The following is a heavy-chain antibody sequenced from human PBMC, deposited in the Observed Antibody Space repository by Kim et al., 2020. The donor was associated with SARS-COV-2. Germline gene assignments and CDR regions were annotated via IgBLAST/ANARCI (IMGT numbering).Heavy chain of an antibody. V-gene: IGHV3-48*03. J-gene: IGHJ5*02. D-gene: IGHD3-10*01. CDR1: GFTFSSYE. CDR2: ISSSGSTI. CDR3: ARSFRVLAVIIGWFDP. Sequence: GGSLRLSCAASGFTFSSYEMNWVRQAPGKGLEWVSYISSSGSTIYYADSVKGRFTISRDNAKNSLYLQMNSLRAEDTAVYYCARSFRVLAVIIGWFDPWGQGTLVTVSS.